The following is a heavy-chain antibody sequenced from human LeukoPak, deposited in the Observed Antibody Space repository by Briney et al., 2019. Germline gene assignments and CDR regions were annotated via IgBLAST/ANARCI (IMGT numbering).Heavy chain of an antibody. CDR1: GGSFSGYY. Sequence: SETLSLTCAVYGGSFSGYYWSWIRQPPGKGLEWIGEINHSGSTNYNPSLNSRVTISVDTSKNQFSLKLSSVTAADTAVYYCARVWGLTGRIFDYWGQGTLVTVSS. V-gene: IGHV4-34*01. CDR3: ARVWGLTGRIFDY. J-gene: IGHJ4*02. D-gene: IGHD1-20*01. CDR2: INHSGST.